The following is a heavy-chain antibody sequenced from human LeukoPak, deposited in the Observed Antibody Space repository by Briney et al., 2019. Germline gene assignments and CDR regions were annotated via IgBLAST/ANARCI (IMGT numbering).Heavy chain of an antibody. CDR1: GGSISSYY. V-gene: IGHV4-59*08. Sequence: PSETLSLTCTVPGGSISSYYWSWIRQPPGKGLEWIGYIYYSGSTNYNPSLKSRVTISVDTSKNQFSLKLSSVTAADTAVYYCAKAVAAAGRFGFDPWGQGTLVTVSS. J-gene: IGHJ5*02. D-gene: IGHD6-13*01. CDR3: AKAVAAAGRFGFDP. CDR2: IYYSGST.